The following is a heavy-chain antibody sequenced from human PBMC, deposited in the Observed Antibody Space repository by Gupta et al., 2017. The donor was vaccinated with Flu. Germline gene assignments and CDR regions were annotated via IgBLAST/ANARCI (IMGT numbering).Heavy chain of an antibody. J-gene: IGHJ3*01. CDR1: GFTFSFYN. Sequence: EVQLVESGGGLVKPGGSLRPSCAASGFTFSFYNMNWVRQAPGKGLEWVSSISSSSDYIHYADSVKGRFTISRDNARKSVHLQMNSLRAEDTAVYYCARRFCSDATCYFAFDLWGQGTMVTVSS. CDR3: ARRFCSDATCYFAFDL. CDR2: ISSSSDYI. D-gene: IGHD2-2*01. V-gene: IGHV3-21*01.